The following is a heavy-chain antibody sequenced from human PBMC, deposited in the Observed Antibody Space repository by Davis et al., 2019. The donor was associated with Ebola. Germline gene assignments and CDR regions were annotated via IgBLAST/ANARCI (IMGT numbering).Heavy chain of an antibody. CDR3: AREGLDYHYYFDY. Sequence: PGGSLRLSCAASGFTFSSYAMHWVRQAPGKGLEWVAVISYDGSNKYYADSVKGRFTISRDNSKNTLYLQMNSLRAEDTAVYYCAREGLDYHYYFDYWGQGTLVTVSS. CDR1: GFTFSSYA. V-gene: IGHV3-30-3*01. J-gene: IGHJ4*02. D-gene: IGHD4-11*01. CDR2: ISYDGSNK.